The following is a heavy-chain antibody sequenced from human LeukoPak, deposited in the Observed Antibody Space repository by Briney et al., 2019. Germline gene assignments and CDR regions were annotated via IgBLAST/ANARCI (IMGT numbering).Heavy chain of an antibody. Sequence: SVKVSCKASGGTFSSYAISWVRQAPGQGLEWMGRIIPILGIANYAQKFQGRVTITADKSTSTAYMELSSLRSEDTAVYYCARDYYDSSGYPKDDAFDIWGQGTMVTVSS. V-gene: IGHV1-69*04. CDR1: GGTFSSYA. J-gene: IGHJ3*02. CDR3: ARDYYDSSGYPKDDAFDI. CDR2: IIPILGIA. D-gene: IGHD3-22*01.